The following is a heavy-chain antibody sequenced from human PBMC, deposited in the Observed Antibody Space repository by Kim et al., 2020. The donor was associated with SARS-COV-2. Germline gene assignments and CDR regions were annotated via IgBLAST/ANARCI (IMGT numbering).Heavy chain of an antibody. V-gene: IGHV4-59*01. CDR3: ARDRFGELSSYYYYGMDV. D-gene: IGHD3-10*01. J-gene: IGHJ6*02. CDR2: IYYSGST. CDR1: GGSISSYY. Sequence: SETLSLTCTVSGGSISSYYWSWIRQPPGKGLEWIGYIYYSGSTNYNPSLKSRVTISVDTSKNQFSLKLSSVTAADTAVYYCARDRFGELSSYYYYGMDVWGQGTTVTVSS.